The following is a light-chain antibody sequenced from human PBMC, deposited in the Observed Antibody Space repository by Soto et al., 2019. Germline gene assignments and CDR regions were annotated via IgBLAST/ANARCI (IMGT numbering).Light chain of an antibody. CDR3: SSYTSGSTFYV. V-gene: IGLV2-14*01. CDR2: DVS. J-gene: IGLJ1*01. Sequence: QSALTQPASVSGSPGQSITISCTGTSSDVGGYNYVSWYQQHPGKAPKLMIYDVSNRPSGVSNRFSGSKSGNTASLTIYGLQAEDEADYYCSSYTSGSTFYVFGTGTKLTVL. CDR1: SSDVGGYNY.